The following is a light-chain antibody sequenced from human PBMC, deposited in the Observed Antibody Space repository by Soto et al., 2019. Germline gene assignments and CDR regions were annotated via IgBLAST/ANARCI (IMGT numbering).Light chain of an antibody. V-gene: IGKV3-15*01. CDR1: QSVSSK. Sequence: ILLTQAPPTLSVSAGERATLSCRASQSVSSKVAWYQQKPGQAPRLLIYGASTRATGIPARFSGSGSGTEFTLSISSLQYDDFAVYYCQQYKSWPPITFGQGTRLEIK. CDR2: GAS. CDR3: QQYKSWPPIT. J-gene: IGKJ5*01.